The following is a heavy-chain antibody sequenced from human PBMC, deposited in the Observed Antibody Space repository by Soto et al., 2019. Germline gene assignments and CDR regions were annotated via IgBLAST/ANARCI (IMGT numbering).Heavy chain of an antibody. CDR1: GGTFSSYA. CDR2: IIPIFGTA. D-gene: IGHD6-13*01. Sequence: SVKVSCKASGGTFSSYAISWVRQAPGQGLEWMGGIIPIFGTANYAQKFQGRVTITADESTSTAYMELSSLRSEDTAVYYCAREGYVAAAGHFDYWGQGTLVTVSS. CDR3: AREGYVAAAGHFDY. J-gene: IGHJ4*02. V-gene: IGHV1-69*13.